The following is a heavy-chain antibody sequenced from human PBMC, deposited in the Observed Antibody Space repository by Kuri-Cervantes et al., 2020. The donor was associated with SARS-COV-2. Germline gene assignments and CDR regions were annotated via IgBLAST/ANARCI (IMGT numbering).Heavy chain of an antibody. CDR3: ARIPYSYGSPFDYYGMDV. J-gene: IGHJ6*02. D-gene: IGHD5-18*01. Sequence: GGSLRLSCAASGFTFSSYGMHWVRQALGKGLEWVAVIWYDGSNKYYADSVKGRFTISRDNSKNTLYLQMNSLRAEDTAVYYCARIPYSYGSPFDYYGMDVWGQGTTVTVSS. V-gene: IGHV3-33*01. CDR1: GFTFSSYG. CDR2: IWYDGSNK.